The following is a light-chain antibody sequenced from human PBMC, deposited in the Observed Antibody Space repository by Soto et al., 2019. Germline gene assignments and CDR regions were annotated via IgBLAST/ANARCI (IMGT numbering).Light chain of an antibody. V-gene: IGLV2-14*01. J-gene: IGLJ1*01. Sequence: ALTQPASVSGSPGQSITISCTGTSSDVGGYDYVSWYQLHPGKAPKLMVFEVNNRPSGVSYRFSGSKSGNTASLTISGLQAEDEADYFCSSYSISTAYLFGTGTKLTVL. CDR2: EVN. CDR1: SSDVGGYDY. CDR3: SSYSISTAYL.